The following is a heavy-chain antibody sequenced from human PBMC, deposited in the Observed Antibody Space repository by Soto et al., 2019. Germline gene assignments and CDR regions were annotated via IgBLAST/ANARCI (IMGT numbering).Heavy chain of an antibody. V-gene: IGHV3-23*01. CDR1: GFTFSSYA. CDR3: AKIKYNDFWSGSPDAFDI. D-gene: IGHD3-3*01. J-gene: IGHJ3*02. Sequence: GGSLRLSCAASGFTFSSYAMSWVRQAPGKGLEWVSAISGSGGSTYYADSVKGRFTISRDNSKNTLYLQMNSLRAEDTAVYYCAKIKYNDFWSGSPDAFDIWGQGTMVTVSS. CDR2: ISGSGGST.